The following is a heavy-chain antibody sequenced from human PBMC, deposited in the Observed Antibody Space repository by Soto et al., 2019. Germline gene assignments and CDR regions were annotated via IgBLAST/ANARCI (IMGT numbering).Heavy chain of an antibody. CDR3: ARSVVVVAATASWDY. D-gene: IGHD2-15*01. J-gene: IGHJ4*02. CDR2: ISAYNGNT. V-gene: IGHV1-18*04. Sequence: QVQLVQSGAEVKKPGASVKVSCKASGYTFTSYGISWVRQAPGQGLEWMGWISAYNGNTNYAQKLQGRVTMTTDTSTSTVYMELRSLRSDDTAVYYCARSVVVVAATASWDYWGQGTLVTVSS. CDR1: GYTFTSYG.